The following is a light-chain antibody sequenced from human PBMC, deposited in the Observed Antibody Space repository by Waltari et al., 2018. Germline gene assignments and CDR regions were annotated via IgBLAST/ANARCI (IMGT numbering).Light chain of an antibody. V-gene: IGLV1-47*01. CDR2: RNN. Sequence: QSALTQPPSASGSPGQSVTIPCPGRSPNIGSNYVYWYQQPPGPAPKLLIYRNNPRPSGVPDRFSGSKSGTSASLAISGLRSEDEADYYCAAWDDSLSAGVFGGGTKLTVL. J-gene: IGLJ3*02. CDR3: AAWDDSLSAGV. CDR1: SPNIGSNY.